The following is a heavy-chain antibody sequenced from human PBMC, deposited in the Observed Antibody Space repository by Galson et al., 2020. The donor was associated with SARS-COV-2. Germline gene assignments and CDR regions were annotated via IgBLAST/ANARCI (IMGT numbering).Heavy chain of an antibody. CDR3: ARLPVVRGVDS. J-gene: IGHJ4*02. CDR2: LYSGGKT. Sequence: ASETLSLTCTVSGGSINIYYWSWIRQSPEKGLEWIGYLYSGGKTNYNPSLESRVTISVDTSKNQFSLKLSSVTAADTAVYYCARLPVVRGVDSWGQGILVTVSS. D-gene: IGHD3-10*01. V-gene: IGHV4-59*01. CDR1: GGSINIYY.